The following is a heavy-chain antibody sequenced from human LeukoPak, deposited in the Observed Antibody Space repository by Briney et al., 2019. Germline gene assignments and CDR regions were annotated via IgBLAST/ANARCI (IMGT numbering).Heavy chain of an antibody. V-gene: IGHV3-48*03. CDR1: GFTFSSYE. Sequence: GGSLRLSCAASGFTFSSYEMNWVRQAPGKGLEWVSYISKSDSTIYYADSVKGRFTISRDNAKNSLYLQMNSLRAEDTAVYYCAELGITMIGGVWGKGTTVTISS. J-gene: IGHJ6*04. CDR2: ISKSDSTI. D-gene: IGHD3-10*02. CDR3: AELGITMIGGV.